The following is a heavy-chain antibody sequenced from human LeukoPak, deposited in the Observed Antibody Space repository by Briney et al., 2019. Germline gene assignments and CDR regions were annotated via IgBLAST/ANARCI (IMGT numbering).Heavy chain of an antibody. CDR2: IYPGDSDT. J-gene: IGHJ5*02. CDR3: ARLFHPDFGVVIKSLEHNWFDP. V-gene: IGHV5-51*01. D-gene: IGHD3-3*01. CDR1: GYSFTSYW. Sequence: GESLKISCKGSGYSFTSYWIAWVRQMPGKGLEWMGIIYPGDSDTRYSPSSQGQVTISADKSISTAYLQWSSLKASDTAMYYCARLFHPDFGVVIKSLEHNWFDPWGQGTLVTVSS.